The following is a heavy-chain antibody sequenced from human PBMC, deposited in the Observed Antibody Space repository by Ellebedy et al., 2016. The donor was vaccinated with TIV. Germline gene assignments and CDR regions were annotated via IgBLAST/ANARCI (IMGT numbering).Heavy chain of an antibody. J-gene: IGHJ4*02. CDR2: VSVRKDIT. V-gene: IGHV3-23*01. D-gene: IGHD6-13*01. Sequence: GESLKISCAASGFTFSSYDMSWVRQAPGKGLEWVSCVSVRKDITFYADFVKGRFTISSKNSKNTLYLQMNSLRADDTALYYCAKQHERSHDYWGQGTLVTVSS. CDR1: GFTFSSYD. CDR3: AKQHERSHDY.